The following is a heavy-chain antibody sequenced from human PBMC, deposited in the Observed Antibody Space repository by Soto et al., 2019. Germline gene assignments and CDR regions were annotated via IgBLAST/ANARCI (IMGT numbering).Heavy chain of an antibody. CDR2: INHVGGT. Sequence: SSETLSLTCAVYGGFLSESYWAWIRQPPGKGLEWIGEINHVGGTNYNPSLKSRVTMSVDTSQNQFSLRLISVTAADTAMYFCVRIRYQLPSSVLWLDPWGQGTPVTVSS. CDR1: GGFLSESY. J-gene: IGHJ5*02. V-gene: IGHV4-34*01. D-gene: IGHD3-16*01. CDR3: VRIRYQLPSSVLWLDP.